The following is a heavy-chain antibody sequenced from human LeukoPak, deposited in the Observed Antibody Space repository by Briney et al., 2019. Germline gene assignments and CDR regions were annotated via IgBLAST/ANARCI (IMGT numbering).Heavy chain of an antibody. CDR2: IYSGGST. CDR3: ARDGLVGPFSY. Sequence: GGSLRLSCAASGLTVSSNYMSWVRQAPGKELEWVSVIYSGGSTYYADSVKGRFTISRDNSKNTLYLQMNSLRVEDTAVYYRARDGLVGPFSYWGQGTLVTVSS. D-gene: IGHD1-26*01. V-gene: IGHV3-66*01. J-gene: IGHJ4*02. CDR1: GLTVSSNY.